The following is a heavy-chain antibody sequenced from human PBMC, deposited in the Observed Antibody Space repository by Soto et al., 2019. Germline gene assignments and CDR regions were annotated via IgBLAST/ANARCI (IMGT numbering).Heavy chain of an antibody. CDR1: GFTFSSYA. CDR2: ISGSDGST. V-gene: IGHV3-23*01. J-gene: IGHJ4*02. Sequence: EVPLLESGGGLVQPGGSLILSCAASGFTFSSYAMNWVRQAPGKGLEWVSVISGSDGSTYYADSVKGRFTISRDNSKNTLNLQMNSLRAEDTAVYYCARRSSSWYFDYWGQGTLVTVSS. CDR3: ARRSSSWYFDY. D-gene: IGHD6-13*01.